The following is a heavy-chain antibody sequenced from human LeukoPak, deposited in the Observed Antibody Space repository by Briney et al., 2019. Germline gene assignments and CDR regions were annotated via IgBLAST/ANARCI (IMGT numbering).Heavy chain of an antibody. J-gene: IGHJ4*02. D-gene: IGHD1-14*01. Sequence: ASLKVSCKASGYTFTGYYLHWVRQAPGQGLEWMGWLNPKTGGTSYAQKFQGRVTMTRDTSISTVNMELSRLTSDDTAVYYCARATAENDHWGQGTLVTVSS. CDR3: ARATAENDH. CDR1: GYTFTGYY. CDR2: LNPKTGGT. V-gene: IGHV1-2*02.